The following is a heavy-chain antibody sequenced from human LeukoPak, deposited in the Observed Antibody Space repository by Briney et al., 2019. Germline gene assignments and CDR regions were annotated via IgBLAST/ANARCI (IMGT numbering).Heavy chain of an antibody. CDR2: IYYSGST. J-gene: IGHJ6*02. CDR1: GGSISSGGYY. V-gene: IGHV4-31*03. CDR3: ARDLKGYEILTGYYAYGMDV. D-gene: IGHD3-9*01. Sequence: SQTLSLTCTVSGGSISSGGYYWSWLRQHPGKGLEWIGHIYYSGSTYYNPSLKSRVTISVDTSKNQFSLKLSSVTAADTAVYYCARDLKGYEILTGYYAYGMDVWGQGTTVTVSS.